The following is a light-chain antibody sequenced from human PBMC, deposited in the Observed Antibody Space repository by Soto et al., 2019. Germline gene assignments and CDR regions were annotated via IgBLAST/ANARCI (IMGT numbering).Light chain of an antibody. CDR3: QQYYSTPSIT. V-gene: IGKV3-20*01. CDR1: QSVSSSY. J-gene: IGKJ5*01. CDR2: DAS. Sequence: EIVLTESPCTLSLSPGERATLSCRASQSVSSSYLAWYQQKPGQAPRLLIYDASNRATGIPARFSGSGSGTDFTLTISSLEPEDVAVYYCQQYYSTPSITFGQGTRLEIK.